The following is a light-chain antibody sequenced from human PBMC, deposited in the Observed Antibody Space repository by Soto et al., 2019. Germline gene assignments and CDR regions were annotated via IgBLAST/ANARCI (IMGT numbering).Light chain of an antibody. CDR1: QSINAW. V-gene: IGKV1-5*01. CDR2: DVS. Sequence: TSQSPSPVSAYVGDRDTITCRASQSINAWLAWYQQKPGKAPKLLIYDVSTLDSGVPSRFSGSASGTEFTLTISSLESDDFATYYCQQYHRYSTLGQGTKVDIK. CDR3: QQYHRYST. J-gene: IGKJ1*01.